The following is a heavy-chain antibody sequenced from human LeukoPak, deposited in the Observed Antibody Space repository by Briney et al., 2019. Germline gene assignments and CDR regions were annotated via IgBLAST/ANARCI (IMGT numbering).Heavy chain of an antibody. D-gene: IGHD3-10*01. CDR1: GGSFSGYY. CDR3: ARGGRSYYGSGSYYNY. V-gene: IGHV4-34*01. Sequence: SETLSLTCAVYGGSFSGYYWSWIRQPPGKGLEWIGEINHSGSTNYNPSLKSRVTISVDTSKNQFSLKLSSVTAADTAVYYCARGGRSYYGSGSYYNYWSQGTPVTVSS. CDR2: INHSGST. J-gene: IGHJ4*02.